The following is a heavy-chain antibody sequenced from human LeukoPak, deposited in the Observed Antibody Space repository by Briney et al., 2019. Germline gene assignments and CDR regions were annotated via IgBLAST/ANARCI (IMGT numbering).Heavy chain of an antibody. J-gene: IGHJ3*02. V-gene: IGHV3-21*01. CDR2: INSSSSYI. CDR3: ARVTVAGTKLGAFDI. CDR1: GFTFSSYS. D-gene: IGHD6-19*01. Sequence: GSLRLSCAASGFTFSSYSMNWVRPAPGKGLEWVSSINSSSSYIYYSDSVKGRFTISRDNAKNSLYLQMNSLRAEDTAVYYCARVTVAGTKLGAFDIWGQGTMVTVSS.